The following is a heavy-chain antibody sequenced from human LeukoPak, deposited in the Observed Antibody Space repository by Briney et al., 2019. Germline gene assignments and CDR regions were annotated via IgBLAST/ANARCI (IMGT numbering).Heavy chain of an antibody. CDR3: ASHGGIAAAWYFDL. CDR2: IYHSGST. D-gene: IGHD6-13*01. J-gene: IGHJ2*01. V-gene: IGHV4-30-2*01. Sequence: SETLSLTYTVSGGSISSGGYYWSWIRQPPGKGLEWIGYIYHSGSTYYNPSLKSRVTISVDRSKNQFSLKLSSVTAADTAVYYCASHGGIAAAWYFDLWGRGTLVTVSS. CDR1: GGSISSGGYY.